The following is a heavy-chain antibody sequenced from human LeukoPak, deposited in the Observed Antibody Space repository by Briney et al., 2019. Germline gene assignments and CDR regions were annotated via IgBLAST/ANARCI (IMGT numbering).Heavy chain of an antibody. Sequence: QPGGPLRLSCAASGFTVSSNYMSWVRQAPGKGLEWVSVIYSGGSTYYADSVKGRFTISRDNSKNTLYLQMNSLRAEDTAVYYCARDAISSGWYDDYWGQGTLVTVSS. CDR1: GFTVSSNY. D-gene: IGHD6-19*01. J-gene: IGHJ4*02. CDR3: ARDAISSGWYDDY. V-gene: IGHV3-53*01. CDR2: IYSGGST.